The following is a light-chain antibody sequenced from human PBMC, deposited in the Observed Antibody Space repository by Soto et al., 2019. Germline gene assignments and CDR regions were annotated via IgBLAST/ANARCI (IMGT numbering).Light chain of an antibody. CDR3: QHYNSYSAA. CDR1: QTLSRW. J-gene: IGKJ1*01. V-gene: IGKV1-5*03. Sequence: DIQMTPSPSTLSGSGGGRITITWRASQTLSRWLAWYQQKPGKAPKLLIYKASTLKIGVPSRFRGSGSGTDFTLTISSLQPDDVATYYCQHYNSYSAAFGQGTKVDVK. CDR2: KAS.